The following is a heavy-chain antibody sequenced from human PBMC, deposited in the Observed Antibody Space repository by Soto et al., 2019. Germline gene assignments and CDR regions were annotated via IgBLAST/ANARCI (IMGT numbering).Heavy chain of an antibody. J-gene: IGHJ3*02. CDR3: ARFERDFADDTLDI. CDR2: VDPSDSYT. Sequence: GESLKISFKGSGYSFTSYLIRWVGQMPVKGLEWMGRVDPSDSYTNYSPSFQGHVTISADKSISTAYLQWSSLKASGTAMYYCARFERDFADDTLDIWGQGTMITVSS. V-gene: IGHV5-10-1*01. D-gene: IGHD3-9*01. CDR1: GYSFTSYL.